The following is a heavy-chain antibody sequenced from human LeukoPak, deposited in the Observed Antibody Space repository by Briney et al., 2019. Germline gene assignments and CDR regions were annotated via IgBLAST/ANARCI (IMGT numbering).Heavy chain of an antibody. D-gene: IGHD1-26*01. CDR2: ISGGGSST. Sequence: RASLRLSCAASGFSFSTYAMSWVRQAPGEGLDWVSGISGGGSSTYYADSVKGRFTISRDNSKNTLYLQMSSLRAEDTAVYYCAKDRAYTGSPRAFDIWGQGTMVTVSS. CDR1: GFSFSTYA. CDR3: AKDRAYTGSPRAFDI. V-gene: IGHV3-23*01. J-gene: IGHJ3*02.